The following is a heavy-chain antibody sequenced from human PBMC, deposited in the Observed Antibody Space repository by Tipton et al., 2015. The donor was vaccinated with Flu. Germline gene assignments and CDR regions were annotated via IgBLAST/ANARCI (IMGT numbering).Heavy chain of an antibody. Sequence: TLSLTCTVSGGSISSYYWSWIRQPPGKGLEWIGYIYYSGSTNYNPSLKSRVTISVDTSKNQFSLKLSSVTAADTAVYYCARLYSSSWSHHFDYWGQGTLVTVSS. V-gene: IGHV4-59*08. J-gene: IGHJ4*02. CDR2: IYYSGST. CDR3: ARLYSSSWSHHFDY. CDR1: GGSISSYY. D-gene: IGHD6-13*01.